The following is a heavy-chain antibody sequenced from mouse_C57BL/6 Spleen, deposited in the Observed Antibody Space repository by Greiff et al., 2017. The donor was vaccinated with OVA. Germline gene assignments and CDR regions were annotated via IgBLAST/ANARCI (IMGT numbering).Heavy chain of an antibody. D-gene: IGHD3-3*01. CDR1: GYSFTGYY. CDR3: ARRAWDYYAMDY. J-gene: IGHJ4*01. CDR2: INPSTGGT. V-gene: IGHV1-42*01. Sequence: EVQRVESGPELVKPGASVKISCKASGYSFTGYYMNWVKQSPEKSLEWIGEINPSTGGTTYNQKFKAKATLTVDKSSSTAYMQLKSLTSEDSAVYYCARRAWDYYAMDYWGQGTSVTVSS.